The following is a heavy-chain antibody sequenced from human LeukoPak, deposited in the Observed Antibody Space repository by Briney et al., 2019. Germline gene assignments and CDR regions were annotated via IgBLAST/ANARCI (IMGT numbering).Heavy chain of an antibody. CDR3: AKAGYCSGGSCYTTLDY. D-gene: IGHD2-15*01. J-gene: IGHJ4*02. Sequence: GGSLRLSCAASGFTFSSYAMSWVRQAPGKGLEWVSAISGSGGSTYYADSVKGRFTISRDNSKNTLYLQMNSLRAEDTAVYYCAKAGYCSGGSCYTTLDYWGQGTLVTVSS. V-gene: IGHV3-23*01. CDR2: ISGSGGST. CDR1: GFTFSSYA.